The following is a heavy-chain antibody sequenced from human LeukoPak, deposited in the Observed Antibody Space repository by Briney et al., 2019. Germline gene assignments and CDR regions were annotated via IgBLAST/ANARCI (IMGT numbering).Heavy chain of an antibody. CDR2: TYHSGSP. V-gene: IGHV4-4*02. CDR3: ARRVTTGIGDY. CDR1: GGSISSSNW. J-gene: IGHJ4*02. Sequence: LETLSLTCAVSGGSISSSNWWSWVRQPPGKGLEWIGETYHSGSPNYNPSLKSRVTISVDKSKNQFSLKLSSVTAADTAVYYCARRVTTGIGDYWGQGTLVTVSS. D-gene: IGHD2-21*02.